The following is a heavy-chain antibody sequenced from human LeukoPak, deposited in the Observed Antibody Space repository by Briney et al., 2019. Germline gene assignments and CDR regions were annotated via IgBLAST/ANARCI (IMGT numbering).Heavy chain of an antibody. D-gene: IGHD2/OR15-2a*01. V-gene: IGHV1-8*03. Sequence: ASVKVSCKASGYTFTSYGINWVRQATGQGLEWMGWMNPNSGNTGYAQKFQGRVTITRNTSISTAYMELSSLRSEDTAVYYCATSRPGNYFPNYWGQGTLVTVSS. CDR2: MNPNSGNT. J-gene: IGHJ4*02. CDR3: ATSRPGNYFPNY. CDR1: GYTFTSYG.